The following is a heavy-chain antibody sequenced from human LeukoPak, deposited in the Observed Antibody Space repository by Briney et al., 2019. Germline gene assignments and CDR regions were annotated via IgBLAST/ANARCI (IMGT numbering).Heavy chain of an antibody. Sequence: GASVKVSCKASSYTFTSYGISWVRQAPGQGLEWMGWISAYSGDTNYAQKLQDRVTMTTDTSTRTAYMELRTLRSDDTAVYYCASNTGSDSSGYAYWGQGTLVTVSS. CDR3: ASNTGSDSSGYAY. V-gene: IGHV1-18*01. CDR2: ISAYSGDT. J-gene: IGHJ4*02. D-gene: IGHD3-22*01. CDR1: SYTFTSYG.